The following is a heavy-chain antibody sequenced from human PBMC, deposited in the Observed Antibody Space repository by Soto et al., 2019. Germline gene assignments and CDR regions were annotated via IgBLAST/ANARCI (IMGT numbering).Heavy chain of an antibody. CDR3: ARDYYYDSSGYYAGFDY. Sequence: GGSLRLSCAASGFTFNTYNMNWVRQAPGKGLEWVSYISDSSSTIHYADSVKGRFTISRDNAKNSLYLQMNSLRAEDTAVYYCARDYYYDSSGYYAGFDYWGQGTLVTVSS. CDR2: ISDSSSTI. CDR1: GFTFNTYN. D-gene: IGHD3-22*01. J-gene: IGHJ4*02. V-gene: IGHV3-48*01.